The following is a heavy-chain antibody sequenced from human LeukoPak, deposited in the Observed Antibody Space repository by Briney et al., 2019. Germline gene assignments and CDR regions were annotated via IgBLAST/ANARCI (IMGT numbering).Heavy chain of an antibody. CDR3: ARRGRYCSGGSCFIGLFDP. CDR1: GGSISSYY. V-gene: IGHV4-59*08. J-gene: IGHJ5*02. CDR2: IYYSGST. D-gene: IGHD2-15*01. Sequence: SETLSLTCTVSGGSISSYYWSWIRQPPGKGLEWIGYIYYSGSTNYNPSLKSRVTISVDTSKNQFSLKLTSVTAADTAVYYCARRGRYCSGGSCFIGLFDPWGQGTLVTVSS.